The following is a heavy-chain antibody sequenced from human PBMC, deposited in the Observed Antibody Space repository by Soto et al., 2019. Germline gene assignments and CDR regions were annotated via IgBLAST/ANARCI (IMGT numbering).Heavy chain of an antibody. J-gene: IGHJ4*02. Sequence: LRLSCSASGFTFGDYWMHWVRQPPGKGPEWVSRMTGDGRTTQYADSVKGRFTASRDNAKSTLYLQMNSLRAEDTAVYYCATAEVDYWGPGTLVTVSS. CDR3: ATAEVDY. CDR2: MTGDGRTT. V-gene: IGHV3-74*03. CDR1: GFTFGDYW.